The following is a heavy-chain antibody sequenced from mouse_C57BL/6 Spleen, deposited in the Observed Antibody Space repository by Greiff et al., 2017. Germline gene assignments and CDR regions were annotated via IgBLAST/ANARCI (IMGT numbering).Heavy chain of an antibody. J-gene: IGHJ4*01. D-gene: IGHD1-1*01. CDR3: ARQFCCCDSSYGAMDY. Sequence: EVKLVESGGDLVKPGGSLKLSCAASGFTFSSYGMSWVRQTPDKRLEWVATISSGGSYTYYPDSVKGRFTVSRDNAKITLYLQMRSLKSADTAMYCSARQFCCCDSSYGAMDYCGTGPSVTVDS. V-gene: IGHV5-6*01. CDR2: ISSGGSYT. CDR1: GFTFSSYG.